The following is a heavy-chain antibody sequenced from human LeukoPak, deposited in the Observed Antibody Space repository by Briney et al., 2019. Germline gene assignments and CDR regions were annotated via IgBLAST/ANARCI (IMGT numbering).Heavy chain of an antibody. D-gene: IGHD2-15*01. CDR3: ITEIYANSGGSVF. CDR2: NRRQIDSGTT. CDR1: RLTPRVLC. J-gene: IGHJ4*02. Sequence: GGSLRLSCVTLRLTPRVLCLETTRQAPGKGLEWVGLNRRQIDSGTTYYAAPVKGRCTISRDNSNNTLYLQMKSLKPEATAVYYCITEIYANSGGSVFWGQGALVTVSS. V-gene: IGHV3-15*01.